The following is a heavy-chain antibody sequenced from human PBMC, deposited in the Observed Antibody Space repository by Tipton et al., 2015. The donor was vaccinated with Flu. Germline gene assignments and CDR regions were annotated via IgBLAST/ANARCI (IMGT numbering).Heavy chain of an antibody. CDR1: GYTFTSYG. D-gene: IGHD5-18*01. J-gene: IGHJ4*02. CDR3: ASRGLDTAMAPFDY. V-gene: IGHV1-18*01. CDR2: ISAYNGNT. Sequence: QVQLVQSGAEVKKPGASVKVSCKASGYTFTSYGISWVRQAPGQGLEWMGWISAYNGNTNYAQKLQGRVTMTTDTSTSTAYMERRGLRSDHPAVYSWASRGLDTAMAPFDYWGQGTLVTVSS.